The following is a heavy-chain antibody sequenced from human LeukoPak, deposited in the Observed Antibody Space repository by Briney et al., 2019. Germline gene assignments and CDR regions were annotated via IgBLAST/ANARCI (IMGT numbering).Heavy chain of an antibody. J-gene: IGHJ4*02. D-gene: IGHD1-26*01. CDR3: ARGRIVQGRLYYFDY. V-gene: IGHV4-39*07. Sequence: SETLSLTCTVSGGSISSSSHYWGWIRQPPGKGLEWIGSMYYRGSTYHNPSLKSRVTISVDTSKNQFSLKLSSVTAADTAVYYCARGRIVQGRLYYFDYWGQGTLVTVSS. CDR1: GGSISSSSHY. CDR2: MYYRGST.